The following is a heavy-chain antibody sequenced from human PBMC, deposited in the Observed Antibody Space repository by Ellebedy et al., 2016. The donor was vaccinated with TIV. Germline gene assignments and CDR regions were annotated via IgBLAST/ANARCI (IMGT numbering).Heavy chain of an antibody. CDR3: ASGPNHYFFDY. V-gene: IGHV4-59*01. CDR2: IYYSGSA. Sequence: SETLSLTCTFSGDPIGNYYWSWIRQPPGKGLEWIGYIYYSGSANYNPSLKSRVTISLDTPRKQLSLRLTSVTAADAAVYYCASGPNHYFFDYWGQGTLVTVSP. D-gene: IGHD3-10*01. CDR1: GDPIGNYY. J-gene: IGHJ4*02.